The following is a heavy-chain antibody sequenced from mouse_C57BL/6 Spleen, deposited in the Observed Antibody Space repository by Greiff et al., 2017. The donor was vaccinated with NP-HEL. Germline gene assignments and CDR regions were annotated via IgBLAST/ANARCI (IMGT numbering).Heavy chain of an antibody. CDR3: ARKSELGPGYYAMDY. Sequence: VKLVESGPGLVQPSQSLSITCTVSGFSLTSYGVHWVRQSPGKGLEWLGVIWSGGSTDYNAAFISRLSISKDNSKSQVFFKMNSLQADDTAIYYCARKSELGPGYYAMDYWGQGTSVTVSS. CDR1: GFSLTSYG. J-gene: IGHJ4*01. CDR2: IWSGGST. D-gene: IGHD4-1*01. V-gene: IGHV2-2*01.